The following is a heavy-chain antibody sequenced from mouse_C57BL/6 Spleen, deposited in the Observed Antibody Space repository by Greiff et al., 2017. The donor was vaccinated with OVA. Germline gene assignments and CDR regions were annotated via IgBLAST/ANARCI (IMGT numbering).Heavy chain of an antibody. V-gene: IGHV5-4*03. CDR1: GFTFSSYA. CDR2: ISDGGSYT. CDR3: ASALLRYRDFDY. D-gene: IGHD1-1*01. Sequence: EVMLVESGGGLVKPGGSLTLSCAASGFTFSSYAMSWVRQTPEQGLEWVATISDGGSYTYYPDNVKGRFTLSRDNAKNNLDLQMSHLKSEDAAMYNCASALLRYRDFDYWGQGTTVTVSS. J-gene: IGHJ2*01.